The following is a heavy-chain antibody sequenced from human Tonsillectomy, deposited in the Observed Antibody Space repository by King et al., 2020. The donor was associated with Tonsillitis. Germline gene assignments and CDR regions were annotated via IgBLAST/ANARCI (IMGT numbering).Heavy chain of an antibody. CDR2: IYYTGTT. J-gene: IGHJ5*01. V-gene: IGHV4-59*01. Sequence: QLQESGPGLVKPSETLSLTCTVSGDSINSFYWSWIRQPPGRGVEWSGFIYYTGTTNYNPSLKSRGTISLDTSKNQFFRRLSTVTAADTAVYYCARDEGARGYSYGYFDSWGQGTLVTVSS. CDR3: ARDEGARGYSYGYFDS. CDR1: GDSINSFY. D-gene: IGHD5-18*01.